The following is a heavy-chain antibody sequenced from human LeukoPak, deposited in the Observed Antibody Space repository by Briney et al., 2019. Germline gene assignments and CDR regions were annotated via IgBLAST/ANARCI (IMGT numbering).Heavy chain of an antibody. CDR2: INHSGST. D-gene: IGHD5-12*01. CDR1: GGSFSGYY. V-gene: IGHV4-34*01. CDR3: ARGYYDIVATTYFDY. Sequence: SETLSLTCAVYGGSFSGYYWSWIRQPPGKGLEWIGEINHSGSTNYNPSLKSRVTISVDTSKNQFSLKLSSVTAADTAVYYCARGYYDIVATTYFDYWGQGTLVTVSS. J-gene: IGHJ4*02.